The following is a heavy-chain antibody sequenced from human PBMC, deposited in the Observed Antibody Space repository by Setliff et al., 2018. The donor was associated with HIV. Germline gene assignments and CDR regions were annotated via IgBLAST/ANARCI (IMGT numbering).Heavy chain of an antibody. V-gene: IGHV1-18*01. Sequence: ASVKISCKASGYSFARYGLSWVRQAPGQGLEWMGWISGFNGNTKYAQSFQDRVAMTTETATSTAYMEMRSLRYDDTAVYFCARVPYRSAWFSGGHDAFDIWGQGTMVTVSS. D-gene: IGHD6-19*01. CDR2: ISGFNGNT. CDR3: ARVPYRSAWFSGGHDAFDI. J-gene: IGHJ3*02. CDR1: GYSFARYG.